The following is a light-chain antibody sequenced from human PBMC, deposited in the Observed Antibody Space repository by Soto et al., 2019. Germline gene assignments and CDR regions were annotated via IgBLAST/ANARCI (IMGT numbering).Light chain of an antibody. CDR1: SNDIGAYDY. Sequence: QSALTQPASVSGSPGQSVTISCTGTSNDIGAYDYVSWYQQVPGKAPKLLIFDVNYRPSEISRRFSGSKSGNSPSLTISALQAADEADYYCSSYTTANTLTFGGATKLTVL. CDR3: SSYTTANTLT. CDR2: DVN. V-gene: IGLV2-14*03. J-gene: IGLJ3*02.